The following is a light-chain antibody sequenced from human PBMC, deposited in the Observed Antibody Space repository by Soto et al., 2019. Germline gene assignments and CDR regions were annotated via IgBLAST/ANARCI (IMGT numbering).Light chain of an antibody. CDR3: QQYGSSPWIT. CDR1: QSVSSSY. J-gene: IGKJ5*01. CDR2: GAS. Sequence: EIVLTQSPGTLSLSPGERATLSCRASQSVSSSYLAWYPQKPGQAPRLLIYGASSRATGIPDRFSGSGSGADFTLTISRLEPEDFAVYYCQQYGSSPWITFGQGTRLEIK. V-gene: IGKV3-20*01.